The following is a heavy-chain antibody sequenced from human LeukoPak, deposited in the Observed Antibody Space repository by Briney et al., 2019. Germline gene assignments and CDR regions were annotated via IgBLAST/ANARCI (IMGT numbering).Heavy chain of an antibody. CDR3: ARDVRIVGATPIDY. D-gene: IGHD1-26*01. J-gene: IGHJ4*02. CDR2: FNPHSGGT. Sequence: GASVKVSCKASGYTFTGYYMHWVRQAPGQGLEWMGRFNPHSGGTSYAQKVQGRVTMTRDTSISTAYMELSRLRSDDTAVYYCARDVRIVGATPIDYWGQGTLVTVSS. CDR1: GYTFTGYY. V-gene: IGHV1-2*06.